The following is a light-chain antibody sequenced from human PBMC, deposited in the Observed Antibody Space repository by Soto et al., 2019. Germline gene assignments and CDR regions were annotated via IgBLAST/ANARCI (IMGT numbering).Light chain of an antibody. CDR1: SSDVGAYNY. CDR2: EVN. V-gene: IGLV2-14*01. J-gene: IGLJ2*01. Sequence: QSALTQPASVSGSPGQSITISCTGTSSDVGAYNYVSWYQQHPAKAPKLLIYEVNNRPSGVSNRFSGSKSGNTASLTLSGLQAEDEADYYCTSYTSSSTVIFGGGTKVTVL. CDR3: TSYTSSSTVI.